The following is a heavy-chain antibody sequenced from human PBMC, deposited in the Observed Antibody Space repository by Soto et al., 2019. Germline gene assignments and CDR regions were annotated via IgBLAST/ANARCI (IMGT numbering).Heavy chain of an antibody. CDR1: GGSFNNDY. J-gene: IGHJ5*02. V-gene: IGHV4-34*01. CDR2: INHSGST. CDR3: ARGGRGITILGRWFDP. D-gene: IGHD3-3*01. Sequence: SETLSLTCAVYGGSFNNDYWSWIRQPPGKGLEWIGEINHSGSTNYSPSLRSRVTISIDTSTNQFSLKLSSVTAADTAVYYCARGGRGITILGRWFDPWGQGTQVTVSS.